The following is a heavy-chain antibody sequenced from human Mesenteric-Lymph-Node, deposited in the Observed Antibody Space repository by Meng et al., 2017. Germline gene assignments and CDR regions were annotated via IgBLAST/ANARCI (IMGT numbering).Heavy chain of an antibody. CDR2: INHSGST. V-gene: IGHV4-34*01. J-gene: IGHJ4*02. CDR3: ARDRGYSYGKSFFDY. D-gene: IGHD5-18*01. Sequence: GQLQQWVAGLLKPSEPLSPTCAGYGGSFSGSYWSWIRQPPGKGLEWIGEINHSGSTNYNPSLKSRVTISVDTSKNQFSLKLSSVTAADTAVYYCARDRGYSYGKSFFDYWGQGTLVTVSS. CDR1: GGSFSGSY.